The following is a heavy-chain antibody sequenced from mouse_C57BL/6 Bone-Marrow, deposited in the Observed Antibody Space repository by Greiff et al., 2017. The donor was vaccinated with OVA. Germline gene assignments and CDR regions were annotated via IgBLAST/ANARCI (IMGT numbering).Heavy chain of an antibody. D-gene: IGHD2-4*01. Sequence: VQLQQSGAELVRPGASVKLSCTASGFNIKDYYMHWVKQRPEQGLEWIGRIDPEDGDTEYAPKFPGKATMTADTSSNTAYLQLSSLTSEDTAVYYCTMDYDGGEYYFDYWGQGTTLTVSS. CDR1: GFNIKDYY. CDR2: IDPEDGDT. CDR3: TMDYDGGEYYFDY. V-gene: IGHV14-1*01. J-gene: IGHJ2*01.